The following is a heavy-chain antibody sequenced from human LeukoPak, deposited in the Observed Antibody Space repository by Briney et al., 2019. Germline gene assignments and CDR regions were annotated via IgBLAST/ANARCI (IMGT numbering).Heavy chain of an antibody. Sequence: GGSLRLSCAASGFTFSTYGLHWVRQAPGKGLEWVSYISSGGGTIYYADSVKGRFTISRDNAKNSLYLQMNSLTDEDTAIYYCAKDGLAGRFDSTAPGIYDGLDVWGQGTTVTVSS. CDR3: AKDGLAGRFDSTAPGIYDGLDV. CDR2: ISSGGGTI. V-gene: IGHV3-48*02. CDR1: GFTFSTYG. J-gene: IGHJ6*02. D-gene: IGHD2/OR15-2a*01.